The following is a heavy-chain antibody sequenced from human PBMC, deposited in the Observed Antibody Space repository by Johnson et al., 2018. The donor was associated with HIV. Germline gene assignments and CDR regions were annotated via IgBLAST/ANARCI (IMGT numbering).Heavy chain of an antibody. D-gene: IGHD3-10*01. V-gene: IGHV3-11*04. CDR2: IGSGGTTI. Sequence: QVLLVESGGGVVQPGRSLRLSCVASGFTFSDYYMSWIRQAPGKGLEWLSYIGSGGTTIYSADSVKGRFTISRDNAMNSLYLQMNSLRADDTAVYYCARFEGFITTLRVVGDAFDIWGQGTMVTVSS. J-gene: IGHJ3*02. CDR3: ARFEGFITTLRVVGDAFDI. CDR1: GFTFSDYY.